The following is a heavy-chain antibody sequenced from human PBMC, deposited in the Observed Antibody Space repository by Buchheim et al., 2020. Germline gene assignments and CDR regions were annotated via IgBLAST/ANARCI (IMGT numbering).Heavy chain of an antibody. CDR1: GFTFSSYG. CDR2: IWYDGSNK. CDR3: ARDAGYGDYLEYFQH. V-gene: IGHV3-33*01. J-gene: IGHJ1*01. D-gene: IGHD4-17*01. Sequence: QVQLVESGGGVVQPGRSLRLSCAASGFTFSSYGMHWVRQAPGKGLEWLAVIWYDGSNKYYADSVKGRLTISRDNSKNTLYFQMNSLRAEDTAVYYCARDAGYGDYLEYFQHWGQGTL.